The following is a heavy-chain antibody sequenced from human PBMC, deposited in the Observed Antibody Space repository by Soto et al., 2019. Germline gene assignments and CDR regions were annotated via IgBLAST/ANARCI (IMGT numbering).Heavy chain of an antibody. V-gene: IGHV1-18*01. Sequence: ATGEVCCKASRYSFTSYSITTTIKVTGQRLERMGWIRAYNGNTNYAKKLQGRVSMSTDTSTSTAYLELRSLRSDDTAVYYCARDGALGENYYYYGMDVWGQGTTVTVSS. CDR2: IRAYNGNT. D-gene: IGHD3-16*01. CDR1: RYSFTSYS. J-gene: IGHJ6*02. CDR3: ARDGALGENYYYYGMDV.